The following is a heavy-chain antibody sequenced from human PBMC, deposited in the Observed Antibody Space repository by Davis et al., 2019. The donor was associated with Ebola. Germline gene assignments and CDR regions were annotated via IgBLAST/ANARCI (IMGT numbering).Heavy chain of an antibody. Sequence: PSETLSLTCTVSGGSISSSGYYWGWIRQPPGKGLEWIGSIYYSGSTYYNPSLKSRVTISVDTSKNQFSLKLSSVTAADTAVYYCAISPIGYDSSGVSHGAFDIWGQGTMVTVSS. CDR1: GGSISSSGYY. CDR3: AISPIGYDSSGVSHGAFDI. V-gene: IGHV4-39*07. J-gene: IGHJ3*02. CDR2: IYYSGST. D-gene: IGHD3-22*01.